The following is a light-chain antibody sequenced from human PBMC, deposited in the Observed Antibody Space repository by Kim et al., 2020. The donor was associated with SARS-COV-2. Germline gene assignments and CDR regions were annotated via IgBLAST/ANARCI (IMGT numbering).Light chain of an antibody. CDR1: KSVSSY. CDR2: DAS. V-gene: IGKV3-11*01. J-gene: IGKJ4*01. Sequence: LSPGERATRSGRASKSVSSYLAWYQQKPGQAPRLLIYDASNRATGSPARFSGSGSGTDFTLTISSLEPEDFAVYYCQQRSNWPLTFGGGTKVDIK. CDR3: QQRSNWPLT.